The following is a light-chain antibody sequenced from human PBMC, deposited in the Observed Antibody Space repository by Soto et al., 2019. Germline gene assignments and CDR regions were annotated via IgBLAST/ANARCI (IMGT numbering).Light chain of an antibody. Sequence: AIQLTQSPSSLSASVGDRVTITCRASQGINNALAWYQHKSGKAPQTLIYDASSLEIGVPSRFSGSGFGTDFTLATSSLQAEDFATYYCQQFNAYPLTFGGGTKVEIK. V-gene: IGKV1-13*02. CDR3: QQFNAYPLT. J-gene: IGKJ4*01. CDR2: DAS. CDR1: QGINNA.